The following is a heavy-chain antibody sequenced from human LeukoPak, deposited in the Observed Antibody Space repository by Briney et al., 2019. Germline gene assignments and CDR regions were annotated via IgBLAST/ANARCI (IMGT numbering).Heavy chain of an antibody. CDR3: ATSPVTTWWFDP. CDR1: GYSISTGYY. Sequence: SETLSFTCTVSGYSISTGYYWGWIRQPPGKGLEWIGSIYHSGSTYYNPSLKSRVTISVDTSKNQFSLKLSSVTASDTAVYYCATSPVTTWWFDPWGQGTLVTVSS. CDR2: IYHSGST. D-gene: IGHD4-17*01. V-gene: IGHV4-38-2*02. J-gene: IGHJ5*02.